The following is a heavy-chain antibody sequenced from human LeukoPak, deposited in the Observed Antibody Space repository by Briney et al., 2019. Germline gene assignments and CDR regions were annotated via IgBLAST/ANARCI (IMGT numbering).Heavy chain of an antibody. Sequence: GGSLRLSCAASGFTFSNAWMSWVRQAPGKGLEWVGRIKSKTDGGTTDYAAPVKGRFTISRDDSKNTLNLQMGSLKMEDTAVYYCTTIAAAGHYDYWGQGTLVTVSS. V-gene: IGHV3-15*01. CDR1: GFTFSNAW. J-gene: IGHJ4*02. D-gene: IGHD6-13*01. CDR3: TTIAAAGHYDY. CDR2: IKSKTDGGTT.